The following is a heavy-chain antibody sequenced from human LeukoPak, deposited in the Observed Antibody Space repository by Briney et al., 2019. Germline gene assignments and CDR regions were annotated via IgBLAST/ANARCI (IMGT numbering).Heavy chain of an antibody. CDR2: INPSGGST. CDR1: GYTFTSYY. D-gene: IGHD6-19*01. V-gene: IGHV1-46*01. Sequence: ASVTVSCKASGYTFTSYYMHWVRQAPGQGLEWMGIINPSGGSTSYAQKFQGRVTMTRDTSTSTVYMELSSLRSDDTAVYYCARNLPPWRIGWLGSWFDRWGQGTLVTVSS. J-gene: IGHJ5*02. CDR3: ARNLPPWRIGWLGSWFDR.